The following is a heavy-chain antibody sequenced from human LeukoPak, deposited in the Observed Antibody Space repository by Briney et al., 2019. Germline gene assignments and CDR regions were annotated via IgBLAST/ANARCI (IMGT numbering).Heavy chain of an antibody. CDR2: IYHSGST. Sequence: SETLSLTCTVSGYSISSGYYWGWIRQPPGKGLEWIGYIYHSGSTYYNPSLKSRVTISVDRSKNQFSLKLSSVTAADTAVYYCARDSLYQLLYINYYYYMDVWGKGTTVTVSS. D-gene: IGHD2-2*02. CDR1: GYSISSGYY. CDR3: ARDSLYQLLYINYYYYMDV. J-gene: IGHJ6*03. V-gene: IGHV4-38-2*02.